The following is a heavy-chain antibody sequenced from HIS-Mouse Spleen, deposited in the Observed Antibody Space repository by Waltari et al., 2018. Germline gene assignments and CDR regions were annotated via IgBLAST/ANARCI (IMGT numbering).Heavy chain of an antibody. J-gene: IGHJ4*02. V-gene: IGHV4-34*01. Sequence: QVQLQQWGAGLLKPSETLSLTCAVYGGSFSGYYWSWIRQPPGKGLEWIGEINHSGSTNNNPYLKSRVTISVDTSKNQFSLKLSSVTAADTAVYYCARVRVVAATYYFDYWGQGTLVTVSS. D-gene: IGHD2-15*01. CDR2: INHSGST. CDR1: GGSFSGYY. CDR3: ARVRVVAATYYFDY.